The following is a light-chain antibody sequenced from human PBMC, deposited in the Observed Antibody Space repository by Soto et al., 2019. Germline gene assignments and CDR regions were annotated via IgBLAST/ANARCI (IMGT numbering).Light chain of an antibody. J-gene: IGKJ4*01. CDR3: QQRSIWLT. CDR2: DAS. V-gene: IGKV3-11*01. Sequence: EIVLTQSTATLSLSPGERATLSCRASQSVSNFLAWYQQKPGQAPRLLIHDASTRAAGIPARFSGSGSGTDFTLTINSLEPEDVALYYCQQRSIWLTFGGGTKVEIE. CDR1: QSVSNF.